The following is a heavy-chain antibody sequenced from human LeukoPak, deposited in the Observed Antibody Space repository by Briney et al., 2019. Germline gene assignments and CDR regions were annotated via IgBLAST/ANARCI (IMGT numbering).Heavy chain of an antibody. Sequence: NSSETLPLTCTVSGDSISSSNFYWSWIRQPPGKGLEWIGYIYYSGRTNYKPTLKSRVTISVDTSKNQFSLKLSSVTAADTAVYYCARDLVAAASWFDPWGPGTLVTVSS. CDR3: ARDLVAAASWFDP. V-gene: IGHV4-61*01. CDR2: IYYSGRT. D-gene: IGHD2-2*01. CDR1: GDSISSSNFY. J-gene: IGHJ5*02.